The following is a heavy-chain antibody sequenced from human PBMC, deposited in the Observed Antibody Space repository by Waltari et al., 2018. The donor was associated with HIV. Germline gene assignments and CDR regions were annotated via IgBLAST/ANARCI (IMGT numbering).Heavy chain of an antibody. D-gene: IGHD6-13*01. CDR3: ASPGGSSWFTFDY. Sequence: QVQLVQSGAEVKKPGASVKVSCKASGYPVSSYAISWVRQAPGQGLQWMGWVSVYNGNTKYAENLQGRVTMTTDTSTSTTYMELRTLRSDDTAIYYCASPGGSSWFTFDYWGQGTLVTVSS. J-gene: IGHJ4*02. CDR2: VSVYNGNT. V-gene: IGHV1-18*01. CDR1: GYPVSSYA.